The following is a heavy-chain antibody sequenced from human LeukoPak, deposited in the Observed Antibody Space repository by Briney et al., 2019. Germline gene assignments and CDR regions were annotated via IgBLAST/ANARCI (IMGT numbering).Heavy chain of an antibody. CDR3: GRERTDPGWIDP. Sequence: GGSLRLSCAASGFTFSSYWMHWVRQAPGKGLVWVSRISSDGTSTTYADSVKGRFTVSRDYAKNTVFLQMNSLRAEDTAVYYCGRERTDPGWIDPWGQGTLVTVSS. V-gene: IGHV3-74*01. CDR1: GFTFSSYW. D-gene: IGHD3/OR15-3a*01. J-gene: IGHJ5*02. CDR2: ISSDGTST.